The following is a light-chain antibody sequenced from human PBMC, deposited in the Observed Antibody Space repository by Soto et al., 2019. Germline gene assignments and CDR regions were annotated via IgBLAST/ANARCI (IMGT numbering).Light chain of an antibody. J-gene: IGKJ2*01. Sequence: IALTQSPGTLSLSPGERATLSCRARQSVPNNYIAWYQQRSRQAPRLLIYGASRRATGIPDRFSGSGSGTDFTLTISRLAPEESAIYYCQQYGSSPYNFGQGSKLEIK. CDR1: QSVPNNY. CDR2: GAS. V-gene: IGKV3-20*01. CDR3: QQYGSSPYN.